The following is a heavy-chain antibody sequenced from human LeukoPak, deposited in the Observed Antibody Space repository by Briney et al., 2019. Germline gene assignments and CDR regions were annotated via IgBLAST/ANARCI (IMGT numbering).Heavy chain of an antibody. Sequence: GGSLRLSCAASGFTFDDYGMSWVRQAPGKGLEWVSGINWNGGSTGYADSVKGRFTISRDNAKNSLYLQMNSLRAEDTALYYCARDYSSGWYVDYYYMDVWGKGTTVTVSS. CDR1: GFTFDDYG. V-gene: IGHV3-20*04. CDR3: ARDYSSGWYVDYYYMDV. CDR2: INWNGGST. J-gene: IGHJ6*03. D-gene: IGHD6-19*01.